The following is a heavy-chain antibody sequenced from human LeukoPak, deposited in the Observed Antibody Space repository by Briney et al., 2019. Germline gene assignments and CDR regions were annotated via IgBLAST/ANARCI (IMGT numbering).Heavy chain of an antibody. J-gene: IGHJ5*02. CDR1: GVSIRSYY. Sequence: SETLSLTCTVSGVSIRSYYWSWIRQPAGKGLEWIGRIHTSGSTNYNPSLKSRVTMSVDTSKNQFSLKLSSVTAADTAVYYCARGVAVLRYWFDPWGQGTLVTVSS. D-gene: IGHD4-17*01. CDR3: ARGVAVLRYWFDP. V-gene: IGHV4-4*07. CDR2: IHTSGST.